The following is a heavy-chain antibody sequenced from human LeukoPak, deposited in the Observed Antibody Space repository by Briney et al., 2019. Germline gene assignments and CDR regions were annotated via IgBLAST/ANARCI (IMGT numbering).Heavy chain of an antibody. J-gene: IGHJ4*02. CDR3: AKDVAITVTSLGY. D-gene: IGHD4-17*01. CDR1: GFTFSSYG. Sequence: GGSLRLSCAASGFTFSSYGMHWVRQAPGKGLEWVAVIWYDGSNKYYADSVKGRFTISRDNSKNTLYLQMNSLRAEDTAVYYCAKDVAITVTSLGYCGQGTLVTVSS. CDR2: IWYDGSNK. V-gene: IGHV3-33*06.